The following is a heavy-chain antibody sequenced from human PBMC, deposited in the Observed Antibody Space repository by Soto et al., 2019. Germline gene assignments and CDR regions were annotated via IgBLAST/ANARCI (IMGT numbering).Heavy chain of an antibody. V-gene: IGHV3-23*01. J-gene: IGHJ2*01. CDR3: ARKILGSTTRPNYWYFEL. Sequence: EVQALESGGGLVQPGGSLRLSCAGSGFTFINYAMNWVRQAPGKGLEWVSSISGGGDAAFFPDSVRGRFTISRDNSKNTVTLQMNSLGVDDTAVYYCARKILGSTTRPNYWYFELWGRGTLVTVSS. CDR2: ISGGGDAA. CDR1: GFTFINYA. D-gene: IGHD7-27*01.